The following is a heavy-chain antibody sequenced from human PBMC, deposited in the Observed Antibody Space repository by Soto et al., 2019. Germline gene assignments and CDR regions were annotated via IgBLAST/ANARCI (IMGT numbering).Heavy chain of an antibody. Sequence: SETLSLTCTVSGGSISSGDYYWSWIRQPPGKGLERIGYIYYSGSTYYNPSLKSRVTISVDTSKNQFSLKLSSVTAADTAVYYCARDAFEYSSSVNWFDPWGQGTLVTVSS. V-gene: IGHV4-30-4*01. D-gene: IGHD6-6*01. CDR3: ARDAFEYSSSVNWFDP. CDR1: GGSISSGDYY. CDR2: IYYSGST. J-gene: IGHJ5*02.